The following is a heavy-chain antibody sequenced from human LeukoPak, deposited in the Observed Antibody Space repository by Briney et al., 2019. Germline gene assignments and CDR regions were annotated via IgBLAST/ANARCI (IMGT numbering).Heavy chain of an antibody. Sequence: SETLSLTCTVSGGSISGYYWSWIRQPPGKGLEWIGYIYYSGSTNYNPSLKSRVAISVDTSKNQFSLKLSSVTAADTALYYCARSHSSTSWFLDSWGQGTLVTVSS. CDR3: ARSHSSTSWFLDS. J-gene: IGHJ4*02. CDR1: GGSISGYY. V-gene: IGHV4-59*01. D-gene: IGHD6-6*01. CDR2: IYYSGST.